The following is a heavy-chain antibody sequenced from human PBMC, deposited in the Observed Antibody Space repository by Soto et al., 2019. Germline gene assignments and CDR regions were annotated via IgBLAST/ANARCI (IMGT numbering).Heavy chain of an antibody. CDR1: GGSISSGGYY. J-gene: IGHJ4*02. D-gene: IGHD4-17*01. CDR3: ARHPTVTEYYFDY. CDR2: IYYSGST. Sequence: SETLSLTCTVSGGSISSGGYYWSWIRQHPGTGLEWIGHIYYSGSTNYNPSLKSRVTISVDTSKNQFSLKLSSVTAADTAVYYCARHPTVTEYYFDYWGQGTLVTVSS. V-gene: IGHV4-61*08.